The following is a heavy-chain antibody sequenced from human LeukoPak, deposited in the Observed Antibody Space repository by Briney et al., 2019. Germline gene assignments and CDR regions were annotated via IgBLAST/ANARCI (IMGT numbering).Heavy chain of an antibody. CDR3: ARGSDRGDY. CDR1: GGSISSGSYY. V-gene: IGHV4-61*02. CDR2: IYTSGST. Sequence: SETLSLTCTVSGGSISSGSYYWSWIRQPAGKGLEWIGRIYTSGSTNYNPSLKSRVTISVDTSKNQFSLKLSSVTAADTAVYYCARGSDRGDYWGQGTLVTVPS. J-gene: IGHJ4*02.